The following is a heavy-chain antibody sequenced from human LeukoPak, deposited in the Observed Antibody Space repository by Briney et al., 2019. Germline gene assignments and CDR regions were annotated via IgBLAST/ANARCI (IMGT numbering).Heavy chain of an antibody. CDR3: ASGGSSGSYINWFDP. CDR1: GFSFRSYS. J-gene: IGHJ5*02. V-gene: IGHV3-48*02. Sequence: GGSLRLSCAASGFSFRSYSMNWVRQAPGKGLEWVTYISPTSSDIYYADSVKGRFTISRDNAKNSLYLQMNSLRDEDTAVYYCASGGSSGSYINWFDPWGQGTLVTVSS. D-gene: IGHD1-26*01. CDR2: ISPTSSDI.